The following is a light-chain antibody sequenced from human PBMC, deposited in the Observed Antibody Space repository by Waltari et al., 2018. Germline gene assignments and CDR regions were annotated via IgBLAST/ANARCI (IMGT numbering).Light chain of an antibody. Sequence: QVVLTQSPSASASLGASVKLPCPLSRGPSHYPIASPQQQPEKGPRYLMKLNSDGSHFKGDGIPDRFSGSSSGAERYLTISSLQSDDEADYYCQTWGTDFRVFGGGTKLTVL. CDR3: QTWGTDFRV. J-gene: IGLJ3*02. CDR2: LNSDGSH. CDR1: RGPSHYP. V-gene: IGLV4-69*01.